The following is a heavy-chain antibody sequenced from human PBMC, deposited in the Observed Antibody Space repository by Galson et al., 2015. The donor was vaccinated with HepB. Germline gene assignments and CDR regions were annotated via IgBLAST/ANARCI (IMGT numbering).Heavy chain of an antibody. CDR1: GYTLTELS. CDR3: ATDADYGDYVSAFDI. J-gene: IGHJ3*02. Sequence: SVKVSCKVSGYTLTELSMHWVRQAPGKGLEWMGGFDPEDGETIYAQKFQGRVTMTEDTSTDTAYMELSSLRSEDTAVYYCATDADYGDYVSAFDIWGQGTMITVSS. CDR2: FDPEDGET. V-gene: IGHV1-24*01. D-gene: IGHD4-17*01.